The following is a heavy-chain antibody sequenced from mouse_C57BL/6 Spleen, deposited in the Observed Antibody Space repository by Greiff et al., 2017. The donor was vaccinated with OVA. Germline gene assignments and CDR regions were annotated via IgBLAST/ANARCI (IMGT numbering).Heavy chain of an antibody. CDR1: GYTFTSYW. V-gene: IGHV1-55*01. CDR2: IYPGSGST. CDR3: ARRGYGGAWFAY. D-gene: IGHD1-1*02. Sequence: QVQLKQPGAELVKPGASVKMSCKASGYTFTSYWITWVKQRPGQGLEWIGDIYPGSGSTNYNEKFKSKATLTVDTSSSTAYMQLSSLTSEDSAVYYCARRGYGGAWFAYWGQGTLVTVSA. J-gene: IGHJ3*01.